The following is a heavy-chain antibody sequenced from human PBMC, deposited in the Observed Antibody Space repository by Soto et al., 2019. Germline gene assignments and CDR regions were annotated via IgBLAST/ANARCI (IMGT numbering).Heavy chain of an antibody. CDR1: GYTLTELS. CDR3: ATDLANYDSSAPSDY. CDR2: FDPEDGET. V-gene: IGHV1-24*01. D-gene: IGHD3-22*01. Sequence: GASVKVSCKVSGYTLTELSMHWVRQAPGKGLEWMGGFDPEDGETIYAQKFQGRVTMTEDTSTDTAYMELSSLRSEDTAVYYCATDLANYDSSAPSDYWGQGTLVTVSS. J-gene: IGHJ4*02.